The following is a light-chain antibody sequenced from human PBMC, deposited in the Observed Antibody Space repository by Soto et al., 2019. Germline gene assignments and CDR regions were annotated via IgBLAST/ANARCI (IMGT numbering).Light chain of an antibody. Sequence: QSAPTQPASVSGSPGQSITISCTGTSSDVGGYNYVSWYQQHPGKAPTIIIYDVSNRPSGVSNRFSGSKSGNTASLTISGLQAEDEADYYCISYTSSSTVIFGGGTQLTVL. CDR2: DVS. CDR3: ISYTSSSTVI. V-gene: IGLV2-14*01. J-gene: IGLJ2*01. CDR1: SSDVGGYNY.